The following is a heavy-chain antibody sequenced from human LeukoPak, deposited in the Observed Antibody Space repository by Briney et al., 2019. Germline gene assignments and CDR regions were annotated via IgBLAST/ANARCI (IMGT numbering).Heavy chain of an antibody. CDR1: GFTFSSYS. Sequence: PGGSLRLSCAASGFTFSSYSMNWVRRAPGKGLEWVSSISSSSSYIYYADSVKGRFTISRDNSKNTLYLQMNSLRAEDTAVYYCAKEFSATPRAAAQTGDAFDVWGQGTMVTVSS. J-gene: IGHJ3*01. CDR2: ISSSSSYI. CDR3: AKEFSATPRAAAQTGDAFDV. D-gene: IGHD7-27*01. V-gene: IGHV3-21*04.